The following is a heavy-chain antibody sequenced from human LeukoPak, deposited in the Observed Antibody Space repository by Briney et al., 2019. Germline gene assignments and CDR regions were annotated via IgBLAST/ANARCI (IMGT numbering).Heavy chain of an antibody. V-gene: IGHV3-53*01. Sequence: GGSLRLSCAASGFTVNSNYLSWVRQAPGKGLEWVSVIYSGGSADYADSVKGRFTVSRDNSKNTLYLQLNSLRVEDTAVYYCARTYSSSWYFFDPWGQGTTVTVSS. CDR2: IYSGGSA. CDR1: GFTVNSNY. J-gene: IGHJ6*02. CDR3: ARTYSSSWYFFDP. D-gene: IGHD6-13*01.